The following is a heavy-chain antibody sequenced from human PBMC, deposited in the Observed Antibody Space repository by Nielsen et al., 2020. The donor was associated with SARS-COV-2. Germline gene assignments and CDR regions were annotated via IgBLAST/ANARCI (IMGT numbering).Heavy chain of an antibody. Sequence: GGSLRLSYAASGFTFDDYGMSWVRQAPGKGLEWVSGINWNGGSTGYADSVKGRFTISRDNAKNSLYLQMNSLRAEDTALYHCARNYYDSSGYYSYPDYWGQGTLVTVSS. V-gene: IGHV3-20*01. D-gene: IGHD3-22*01. CDR1: GFTFDDYG. CDR3: ARNYYDSSGYYSYPDY. CDR2: INWNGGST. J-gene: IGHJ4*02.